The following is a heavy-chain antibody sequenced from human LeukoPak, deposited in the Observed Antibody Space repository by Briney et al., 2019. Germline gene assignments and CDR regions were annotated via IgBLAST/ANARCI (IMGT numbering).Heavy chain of an antibody. CDR3: ASLPTGYSSTDYYGMDV. V-gene: IGHV4-59*08. J-gene: IGHJ6*02. CDR1: GGSISSYY. D-gene: IGHD6-13*01. Sequence: SETLSLTCTVSGGSISSYYWNWIRQPPGKGLEWIGYIHYSGSTNYIPSLKSRVTISVDTSKNQFSLKLSSVTATDTAVYYCASLPTGYSSTDYYGMDVWGQGTTVTVSS. CDR2: IHYSGST.